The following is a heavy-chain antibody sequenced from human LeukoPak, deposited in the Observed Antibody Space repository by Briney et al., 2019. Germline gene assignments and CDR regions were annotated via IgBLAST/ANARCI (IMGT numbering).Heavy chain of an antibody. V-gene: IGHV4-34*01. CDR1: GGSFSVYY. CDR3: ARGLEAYSSGTFDY. J-gene: IGHJ4*02. D-gene: IGHD6-19*01. Sequence: ETLSLTCAVYGGSFSVYYWSWIRHPPGKGLEWIGEINHSGSTNYNPSLKSRVTISVDTSKNQFSLNLSSVTAADTAVYYCARGLEAYSSGTFDYWGQGTLVTVSS. CDR2: INHSGST.